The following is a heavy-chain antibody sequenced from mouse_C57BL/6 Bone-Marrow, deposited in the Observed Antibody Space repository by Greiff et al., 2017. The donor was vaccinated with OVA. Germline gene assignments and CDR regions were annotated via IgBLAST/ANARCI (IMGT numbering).Heavy chain of an antibody. CDR3: AVYYYGSSYYFDY. CDR1: GYTFTDYY. CDR2: INPNNGGT. D-gene: IGHD1-1*01. Sequence: VQLKQSGPELVKPGASVKISCKASGYTFTDYYMNWVKQSHGKSLEWIGDINPNNGGTSYNQKFKGKATLTVDKSSSTAYMELRSLTSEDSAVYYCAVYYYGSSYYFDYWGQGTTLTVSS. V-gene: IGHV1-26*01. J-gene: IGHJ2*01.